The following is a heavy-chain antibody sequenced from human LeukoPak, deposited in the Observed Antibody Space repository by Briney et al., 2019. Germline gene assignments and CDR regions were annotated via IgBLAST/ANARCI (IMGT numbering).Heavy chain of an antibody. CDR3: ARLQSITPQPMTEGFDI. Sequence: PGGSLRLSCAASGFSFSSSWMLWVRQTPGKGLVWLSRISPDGSSTSYADSVKGRFTVSRDIARNTLSLQMNSLRAEDSAVYYCARLQSITPQPMTEGFDIWGQGTMVTVSS. J-gene: IGHJ3*02. CDR1: GFSFSSSW. CDR2: ISPDGSST. V-gene: IGHV3-74*01. D-gene: IGHD3-16*01.